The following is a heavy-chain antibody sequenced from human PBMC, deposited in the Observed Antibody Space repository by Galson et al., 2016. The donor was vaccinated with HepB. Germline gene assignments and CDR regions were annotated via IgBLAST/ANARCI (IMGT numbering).Heavy chain of an antibody. J-gene: IGHJ4*02. CDR3: ARGKRGLRQQLAFDY. Sequence: TLSLTCDASGGSISSGGYSWSWIRQPPGKGLESIGYIYHGGSTNYNPSLKSRVTISVDRSKNQFSLKVTSVTAADTAVYYCARGKRGLRQQLAFDYWGQGTLVTVSS. V-gene: IGHV4-30-2*01. D-gene: IGHD6-13*01. CDR2: IYHGGST. CDR1: GGSISSGGYS.